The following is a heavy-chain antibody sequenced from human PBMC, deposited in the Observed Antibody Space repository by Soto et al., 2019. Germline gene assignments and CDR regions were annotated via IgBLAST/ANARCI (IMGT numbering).Heavy chain of an antibody. J-gene: IGHJ6*02. CDR1: GGSMNDYY. V-gene: IGHV4-4*07. Sequence: XESLSLACTVYGGSMNDYYRSWIRQPAGKGLEWIGRIFTSGNTNYNPSLRSRLTMSVDTSTNQVSLRLTSVTAADTAVYYCASGRLVSRYYGLDVWGQGTTVTVSS. CDR2: IFTSGNT. D-gene: IGHD6-6*01. CDR3: ASGRLVSRYYGLDV.